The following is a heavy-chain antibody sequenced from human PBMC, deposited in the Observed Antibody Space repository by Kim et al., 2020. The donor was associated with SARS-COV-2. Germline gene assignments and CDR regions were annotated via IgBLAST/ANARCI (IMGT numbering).Heavy chain of an antibody. Sequence: ASVKVSCKASGYTFSSYVMNWVRQAHGQGLEWMGWINTNTGNPTYAQGFRGRIVFSLDTSVSTSYLQISSLKAEDTAVYYCAKSFLDAYYYDSSVVDAFDIWGQGTMITVSS. CDR3: AKSFLDAYYYDSSVVDAFDI. CDR1: GYTFSSYV. J-gene: IGHJ3*02. D-gene: IGHD3-22*01. V-gene: IGHV7-4-1*02. CDR2: INTNTGNP.